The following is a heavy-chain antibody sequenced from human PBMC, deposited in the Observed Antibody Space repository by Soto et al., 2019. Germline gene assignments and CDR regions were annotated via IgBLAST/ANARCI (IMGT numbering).Heavy chain of an antibody. CDR2: ISSNSDTI. D-gene: IGHD4-17*01. CDR3: AKDMKWGGMTTIHYFDS. CDR1: GFTADDYV. Sequence: GGSRRLSCVASGFTADDYVMHWVRQAPGKGLEWVSGISSNSDTIDYADSVKGRFTISRDNAKNSLFLQMNSLRPEDTALYYCAKDMKWGGMTTIHYFDSWGQGTLVTVSS. V-gene: IGHV3-9*02. J-gene: IGHJ4*02.